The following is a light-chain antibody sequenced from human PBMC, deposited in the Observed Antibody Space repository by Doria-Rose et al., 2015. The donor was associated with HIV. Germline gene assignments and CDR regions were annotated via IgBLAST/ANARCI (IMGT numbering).Light chain of an antibody. CDR1: QSLLHTIGYNY. CDR3: MQALQAPYT. J-gene: IGKJ2*01. Sequence: DIVMTQSPLSLPVTPGQPASISCRSSQSLLHTIGYNYLYWYLQKPGQSPQLPNYLGTNRVSGVTDMVSGSGSGTDFTLKSSRMEAEDVGVYYCMQALQAPYTFGQGTKLEIK. CDR2: LGT. V-gene: IGKV2-28*01.